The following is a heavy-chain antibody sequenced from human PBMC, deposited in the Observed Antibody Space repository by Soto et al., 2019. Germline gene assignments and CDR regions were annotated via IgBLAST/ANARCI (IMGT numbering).Heavy chain of an antibody. CDR1: ECLFRGDS. D-gene: IGHD3-10*01. CDR2: ISSSSSTI. CDR3: ARQLWIGELPLGY. Sequence: PGGSLRLSGAASECLFRGDSLNWDRQAPGKGLEWVSYISSSSSTIYYADSVKGRFTISRDNAKNPLYLQMNSLRAEDTAVYYCARQLWIGELPLGYWGQGTLVTVSS. J-gene: IGHJ4*02. V-gene: IGHV3-48*01.